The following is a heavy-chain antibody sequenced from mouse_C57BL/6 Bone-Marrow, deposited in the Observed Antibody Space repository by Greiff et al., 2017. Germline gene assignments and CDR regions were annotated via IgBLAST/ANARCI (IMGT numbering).Heavy chain of an antibody. CDR3: ARERGYYSNYFAY. CDR1: GYTFTSYG. V-gene: IGHV1-81*01. Sequence: QVQLQQSGAELARPGASVKLSCKASGYTFTSYGISWVKQRTGQGLEWIGEIYPRSGNTYYNEKFKGKGTLTADKSSRTAYIELLSLTSEDSAVYFCARERGYYSNYFAYWGQGTLVTVSA. CDR2: IYPRSGNT. J-gene: IGHJ3*01. D-gene: IGHD2-5*01.